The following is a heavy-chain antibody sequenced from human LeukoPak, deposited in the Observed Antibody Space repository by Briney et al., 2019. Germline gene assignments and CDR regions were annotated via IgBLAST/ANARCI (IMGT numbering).Heavy chain of an antibody. CDR3: ATSSGDSSAWVDF. V-gene: IGHV1-18*01. D-gene: IGHD6-19*01. J-gene: IGHJ4*02. CDR1: YTFTNYG. CDR2: IDTNNENT. Sequence: ASVKVSCNAAYTFTNYGVTWVRQAPGQRFEWMGWIDTNNENTKYAQNFQGRLTLTTDSSRNTAYMELRSLRSDDTAVYFCATSSGDSSAWVDFWGRGTLVAVSP.